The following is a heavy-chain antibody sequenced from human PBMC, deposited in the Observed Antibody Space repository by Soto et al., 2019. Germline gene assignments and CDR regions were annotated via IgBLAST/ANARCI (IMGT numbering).Heavy chain of an antibody. CDR3: ARLGYCSSTSCYFDY. CDR2: IIPIFGTA. D-gene: IGHD2-2*01. Sequence: ASVKVSCKASGGTFSSYAISWVRQAPGQGLEWMGGIIPIFGTANYAQKFQGRVTITADKSTSTAYMELSSLRSEDTAVYYCARLGYCSSTSCYFDYWGQGTLVTVSS. J-gene: IGHJ4*02. V-gene: IGHV1-69*06. CDR1: GGTFSSYA.